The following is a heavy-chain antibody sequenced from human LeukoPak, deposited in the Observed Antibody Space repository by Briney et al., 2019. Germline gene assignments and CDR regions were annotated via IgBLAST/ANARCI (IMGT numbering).Heavy chain of an antibody. CDR2: IKEGGSEK. J-gene: IGHJ4*02. CDR3: ARGGTFVSDY. V-gene: IGHV3-7*01. Sequence: PGGSLRLSCAASGFTFSTFWMSWVRQAPGKGLEWVANIKEGGSEKYYVDSMEGRFTVSRDNAKNSLYLQMDSLRAEDTAVYYCARGGTFVSDYWGQGTLVTVSS. D-gene: IGHD1-1*01. CDR1: GFTFSTFW.